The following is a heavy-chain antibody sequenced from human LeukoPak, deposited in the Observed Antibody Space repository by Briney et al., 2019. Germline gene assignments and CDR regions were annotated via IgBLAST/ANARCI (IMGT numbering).Heavy chain of an antibody. CDR2: IYYSGRT. Sequence: PSETLSLTCSVSGGSISSSSYYWGWIRQPPGKGLEWIGSIYYSGRTYDNPSLKSRVTISVDTSKNQLSLKLSSVTAADTAIYYCARSIIAAGTVVDYWGQGTLVTVSS. J-gene: IGHJ4*02. V-gene: IGHV4-39*07. CDR1: GGSISSSSYY. CDR3: ARSIIAAGTVVDY. D-gene: IGHD6-13*01.